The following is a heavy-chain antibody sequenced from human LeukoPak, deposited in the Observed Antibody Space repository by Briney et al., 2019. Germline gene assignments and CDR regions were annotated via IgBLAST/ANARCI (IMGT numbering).Heavy chain of an antibody. CDR2: IKSKTDGGTR. CDR3: TTFDYAAFLI. D-gene: IGHD4/OR15-4a*01. CDR1: GFTSSNAW. V-gene: IGHV3-15*01. J-gene: IGHJ3*02. Sequence: GGSLRLSCAASGFTSSNAWMSWVRQAPGKGLEWVGRIKSKTDGGTRDYAAPVKGRFTISRDNSKNTLYLQMNSLKTEDTAVYYCTTFDYAAFLIWGQGTMVTVSS.